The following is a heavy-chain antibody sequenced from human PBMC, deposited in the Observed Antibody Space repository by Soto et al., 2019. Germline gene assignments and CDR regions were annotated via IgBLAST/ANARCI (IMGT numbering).Heavy chain of an antibody. CDR1: GFTFSHYA. J-gene: IGHJ4*02. D-gene: IGHD3-22*01. V-gene: IGHV3-30-3*01. CDR2: VSYDGTKQ. CDR3: ARDSVYYYDSSGYYNFDF. Sequence: QVQLVESGGGVVQPGRSLRVSYAASGFTFSHYAMHWVRQAPGKGLEWVAVVSYDGTKQFYADSVKGRFTISRDSSKSTLYLQMNNLRDEDTAVYYCARDSVYYYDSSGYYNFDFWGQGTLVTVSS.